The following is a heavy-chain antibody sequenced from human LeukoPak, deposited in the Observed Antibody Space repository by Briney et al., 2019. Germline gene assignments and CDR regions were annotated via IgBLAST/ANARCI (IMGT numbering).Heavy chain of an antibody. CDR3: AAEKVVVVPAASKEDY. J-gene: IGHJ4*02. D-gene: IGHD2-2*01. CDR1: GFTFSSYA. CDR2: ISGSGGST. V-gene: IGHV3-23*01. Sequence: GSLRLSCAASGFTFSSYAMSWVRQAPGKGLEWVSAISGSGGSTYYADSVKGRFTISRDNSKNTLYLQMNSLRAEDTAVYYCAAEKVVVVPAASKEDYWGQGTLVTVSS.